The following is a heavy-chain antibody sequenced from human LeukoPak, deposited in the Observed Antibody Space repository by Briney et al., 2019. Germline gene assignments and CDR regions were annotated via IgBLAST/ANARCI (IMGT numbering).Heavy chain of an antibody. J-gene: IGHJ4*02. CDR3: ARVGHSGSYDY. Sequence: PSETLSLTCTVSGGSIGSYYWSWIRQPPGKGLEWIGYIYYSGSTNYNPSLKSRVTISVDTSKNQFSLKLSSVTAADTAVYYCARVGHSGSYDYWGQGTLVTVSS. V-gene: IGHV4-59*01. CDR1: GGSIGSYY. CDR2: IYYSGST. D-gene: IGHD1-26*01.